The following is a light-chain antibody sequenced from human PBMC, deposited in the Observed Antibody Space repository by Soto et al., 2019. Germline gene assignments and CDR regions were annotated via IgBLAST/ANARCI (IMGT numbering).Light chain of an antibody. CDR2: AAS. CDR3: QQLNSYPS. V-gene: IGKV1-9*01. Sequence: IQLTQSPSSLAASVGDRVTITCRASQGISSYLSWYQQKPGKAPKLLIYAASTLQIGVPSRFSGSGSGTDFTLTITSLQPEDFAPYYCQQLNSYPSFGGGTKVPIK. J-gene: IGKJ4*01. CDR1: QGISSY.